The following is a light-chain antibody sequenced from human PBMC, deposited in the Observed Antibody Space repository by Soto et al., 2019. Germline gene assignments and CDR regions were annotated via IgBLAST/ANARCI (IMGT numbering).Light chain of an antibody. CDR2: SNN. CDR3: AAWDDRLNGYV. CDR1: SANIGSNT. V-gene: IGLV1-44*01. J-gene: IGLJ1*01. Sequence: QSALTQPPSGSGTPGQRVTISWSGSSANIGSNTVNWYQQLPGTAPKLLIYSNNQRPSGVPDRFSGSKSGTSASLAISGLQSEDVANYYCAAWDDRLNGYVFAT.